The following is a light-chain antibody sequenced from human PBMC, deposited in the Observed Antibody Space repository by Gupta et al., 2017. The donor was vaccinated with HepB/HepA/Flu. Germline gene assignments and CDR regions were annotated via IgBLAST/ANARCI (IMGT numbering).Light chain of an antibody. V-gene: IGLV2-14*01. J-gene: IGLJ3*02. CDR2: DVS. Sequence: QSALTEPASVSGSPGHSLTISCTGTSSDVGRYNYVSWYQQYPGKAPKLRIYDVSNRPSGVSNRFSGSKSGNTASLTISGLQAEDEADYYCSSYTSSNTWVFGGGTKLTVL. CDR3: SSYTSSNTWV. CDR1: SSDVGRYNY.